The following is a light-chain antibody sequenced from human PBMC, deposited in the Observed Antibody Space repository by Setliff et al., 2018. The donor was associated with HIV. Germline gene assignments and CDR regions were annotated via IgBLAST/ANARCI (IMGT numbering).Light chain of an antibody. CDR3: QQYYGSPLT. CDR2: WSS. CDR1: RTILYTSNNRNY. V-gene: IGKV4-1*01. J-gene: IGKJ4*01. Sequence: DIVMTQSPDSLAVSLGERATINCKSSRTILYTSNNRNYLAWYQQKRGQPPRLLTYWSSTRESGVPDRFSGSGSGTNFTLTISSLQAEDVAVYYCQQYYGSPLTFGGGTKVDIK.